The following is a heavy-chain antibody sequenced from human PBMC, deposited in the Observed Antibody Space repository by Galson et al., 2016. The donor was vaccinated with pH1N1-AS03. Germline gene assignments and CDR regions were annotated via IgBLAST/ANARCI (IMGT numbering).Heavy chain of an antibody. J-gene: IGHJ4*02. V-gene: IGHV3-21*04. D-gene: IGHD2/OR15-2a*01. CDR1: GFSFSYSG. CDR2: ISGSSSYI. CDR3: ARDALLSLPGGIDY. Sequence: SLRLSCAASGFSFSYSGLSWVRQAPGKGLEWVASISGSSSYIYYGESMKGRFTISRDNSKNTLYLQVNSVRAEDTAVYYCARDALLSLPGGIDYWGQGTLVAVSS.